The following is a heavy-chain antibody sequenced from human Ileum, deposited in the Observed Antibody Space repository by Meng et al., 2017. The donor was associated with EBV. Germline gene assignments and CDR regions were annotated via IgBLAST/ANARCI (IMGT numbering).Heavy chain of an antibody. D-gene: IGHD5-12*01. J-gene: IGHJ4*02. Sequence: VQVWESGGGLIQPGGSLRLSCAASGFTVSSNYMSWVRQAPGKGLEWVSVIYTGGSTYYADSVKGRFTISRDNSKNTLYLQMNSLRGEDTAVYYCASKSEGYDHWGQGTLVTVSS. V-gene: IGHV3-53*01. CDR2: IYTGGST. CDR3: ASKSEGYDH. CDR1: GFTVSSNY.